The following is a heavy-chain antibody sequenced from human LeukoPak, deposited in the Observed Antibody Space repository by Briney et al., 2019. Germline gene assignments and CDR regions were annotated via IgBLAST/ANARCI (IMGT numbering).Heavy chain of an antibody. CDR1: GFTFNNYA. CDR2: ISGSGPTT. CDR3: AKGAGPYCGTTSCYNDY. V-gene: IGHV3-23*01. D-gene: IGHD2-2*01. Sequence: GGSLRLSCAASGFTFNNYAMSWVRQAPGKGLEWVSVISGSGPTTYYADSVKGRFTISRDNSKNTLYLQMNSLRAEDRAVYYCAKGAGPYCGTTSCYNDYWGQGTLVTVSS. J-gene: IGHJ4*02.